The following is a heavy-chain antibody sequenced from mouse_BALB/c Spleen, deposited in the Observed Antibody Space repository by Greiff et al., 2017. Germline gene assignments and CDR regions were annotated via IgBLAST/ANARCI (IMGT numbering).Heavy chain of an antibody. CDR1: GYTFTSYW. CDR3: ARGDGYYWYFDV. CDR2: IYPGDGDT. V-gene: IGHV1-87*01. D-gene: IGHD2-3*01. J-gene: IGHJ1*01. Sequence: QVQLKESGAELARPGASVKLSCKASGYTFTSYWMQWVKQRPGQGLEWIGAIYPGDGDTRYTQKFKGKATLTADKSSSTAYMQLSSLASEDSAVYYCARGDGYYWYFDVWGAGTTVTVSS.